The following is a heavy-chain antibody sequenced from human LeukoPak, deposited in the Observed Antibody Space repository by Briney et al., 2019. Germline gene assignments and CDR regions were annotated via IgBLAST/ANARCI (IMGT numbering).Heavy chain of an antibody. V-gene: IGHV4-59*07. D-gene: IGHD5-18*01. CDR2: IYYSGST. Sequence: SDTLSLTCTVSGGSISSYYWSWFRQTPGKGAEWIGYIYYSGSTKYKPSLKSRVTISVDRSKNQFSLKLNSVTAADTAVYYCARYWGVQLWPHWYFDLWGRGSLVTVSS. CDR1: GGSISSYY. J-gene: IGHJ2*01. CDR3: ARYWGVQLWPHWYFDL.